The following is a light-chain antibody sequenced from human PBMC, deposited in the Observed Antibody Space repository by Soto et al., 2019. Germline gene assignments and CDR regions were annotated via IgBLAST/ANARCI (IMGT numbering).Light chain of an antibody. J-gene: IGLJ1*01. Sequence: QSVLTQPASVSGSPGQSITISCTGTSSDVGGYNFVSWYQQHPGKVPKLMIFDVNRRPSGVSDRFSGSKSGNTASLTISGLQAEDEGDYYCCSYTISSTHVFGSRTKLTVL. CDR3: CSYTISSTHV. CDR2: DVN. V-gene: IGLV2-14*03. CDR1: SSDVGGYNF.